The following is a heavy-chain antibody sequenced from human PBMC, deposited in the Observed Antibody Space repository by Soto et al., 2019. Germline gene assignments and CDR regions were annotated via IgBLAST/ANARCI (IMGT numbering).Heavy chain of an antibody. V-gene: IGHV3-15*01. J-gene: IGHJ6*02. CDR3: TTDGNYDFWSGYEDTYYYYGMDV. CDR1: GFTFSNAW. Sequence: GGSLRLSCAASGFTFSNAWMSWVRQAPGKGLEWVGRIKSKTDGGTTDYAAPVKGRFTISRDDSKNTLYLQMNSRKTEDTAVYYCTTDGNYDFWSGYEDTYYYYGMDVWGQGTTVTVSS. CDR2: IKSKTDGGTT. D-gene: IGHD3-3*01.